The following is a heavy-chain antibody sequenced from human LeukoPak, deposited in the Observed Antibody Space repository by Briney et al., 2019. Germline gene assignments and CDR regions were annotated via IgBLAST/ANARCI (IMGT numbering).Heavy chain of an antibody. CDR3: ARVLRGYSGYDYYFDY. CDR1: SFTVSSGNYY. CDR2: IYYSGST. Sequence: SETLSLTCTVSSFTVSSGNYYRSWIGQPPEKRLGRIRYIYYSGSTNYYPSIKSRVTISVDTSKNQFSLKLSSVTAADTAVYYCARVLRGYSGYDYYFDYWGQGTLVTVSS. D-gene: IGHD5-12*01. J-gene: IGHJ4*02. V-gene: IGHV4-61*01.